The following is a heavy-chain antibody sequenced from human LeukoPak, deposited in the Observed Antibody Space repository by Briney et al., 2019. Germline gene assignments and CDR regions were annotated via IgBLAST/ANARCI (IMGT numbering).Heavy chain of an antibody. Sequence: SETLSLTCTVSGGSMNTNNYYWGWIRQPPGKGLEWIGSVYYSGTTYYNPSLKSRVTISADTSKNRFSLKLSSVTAADTAVYYCARHADSSGYYFFDYWGQGTLVTVSS. V-gene: IGHV4-39*01. CDR3: ARHADSSGYYFFDY. CDR1: GGSMNTNNYY. D-gene: IGHD3-22*01. CDR2: VYYSGTT. J-gene: IGHJ4*02.